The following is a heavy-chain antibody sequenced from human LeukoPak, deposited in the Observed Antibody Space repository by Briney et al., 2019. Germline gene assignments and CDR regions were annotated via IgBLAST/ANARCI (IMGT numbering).Heavy chain of an antibody. V-gene: IGHV4-61*02. CDR2: IYTSGSI. Sequence: PSQTLSLTCTVSGGSISSGSYYWSWIRQPAGKGLEWIGRIYTSGSINYNPSLKSRVTISVDTSKNQFSLKLSSVTAADTAVYYCARNDYSNYYNYWGQGTLVTVSS. CDR1: GGSISSGSYY. D-gene: IGHD4-11*01. J-gene: IGHJ4*02. CDR3: ARNDYSNYYNY.